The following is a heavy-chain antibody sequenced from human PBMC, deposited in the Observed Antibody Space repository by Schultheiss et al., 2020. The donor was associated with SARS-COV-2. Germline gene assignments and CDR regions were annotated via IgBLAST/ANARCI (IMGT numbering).Heavy chain of an antibody. CDR2: ISYDGSNK. CDR1: GFTFSSYA. V-gene: IGHV3-30-3*01. J-gene: IGHJ6*02. CDR3: ARDEIIPGYYYGMDV. Sequence: GESLKISCAASGFTFSSYAMHWVRQAPGKGLEWVAVISYDGSNKYYADSVKGRFTISRDNSKNTLYLQMNSLRAEDTAVYYCARDEIIPGYYYGMDVWGQGTTVTVSS. D-gene: IGHD3-10*01.